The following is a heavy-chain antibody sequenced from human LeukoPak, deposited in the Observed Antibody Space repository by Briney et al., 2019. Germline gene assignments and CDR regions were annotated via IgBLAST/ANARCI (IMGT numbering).Heavy chain of an antibody. CDR2: INHSGST. CDR3: ARAGADPKYCSTATCYTWSMDV. D-gene: IGHD2-2*02. Sequence: SETLSLTCAVYGGSFSGYYWSWIRQPPGKGLEWIGEINHSGSTNYNPSLKSRVTISVDTSKNQFSLKLSSVTAADTAVYYCARAGADPKYCSTATCYTWSMDVWGKGTSVSVSS. J-gene: IGHJ6*03. CDR1: GGSFSGYY. V-gene: IGHV4-34*01.